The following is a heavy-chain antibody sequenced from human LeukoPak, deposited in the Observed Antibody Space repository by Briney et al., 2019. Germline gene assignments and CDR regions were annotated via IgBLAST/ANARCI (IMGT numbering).Heavy chain of an antibody. CDR2: IYYSGST. CDR1: GGSISSGDYY. J-gene: IGHJ3*02. V-gene: IGHV4-30-4*01. CDR3: ARVVVVGDAFDI. Sequence: SETLSLTCTVSGGSISSGDYYWSWIRQPPGKGLEWIGYIYYSGSTYYNPSLKSRVTTSVDTSKNQFSLKLSSVTAADTAVYYCARVVVVGDAFDIWGQGTMVTVSS. D-gene: IGHD3-22*01.